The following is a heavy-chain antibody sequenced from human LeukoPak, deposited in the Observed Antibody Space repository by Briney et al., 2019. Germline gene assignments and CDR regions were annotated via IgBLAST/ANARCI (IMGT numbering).Heavy chain of an antibody. V-gene: IGHV3-20*04. CDR3: ARVTYYDSLYYFDY. J-gene: IGHJ4*02. CDR1: GFTFDDYG. Sequence: GGSLRLSCAASGFTFDDYGLSWVRQAPGQGLEWVSGINWNGGSTGYADSVKGRFTISRDNAKSSLYLQMNSLRAEDTALYYCARVTYYDSLYYFDYWGQGTLVTVSS. CDR2: INWNGGST. D-gene: IGHD5-12*01.